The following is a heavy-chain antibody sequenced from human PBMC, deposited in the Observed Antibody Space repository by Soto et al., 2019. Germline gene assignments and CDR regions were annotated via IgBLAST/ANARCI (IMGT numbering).Heavy chain of an antibody. D-gene: IGHD2-15*01. J-gene: IGHJ4*02. CDR3: ARDSGSVVVVAAAYVFDY. V-gene: IGHV3-33*01. CDR1: GFTFSSYG. CDR2: IWYDGSNK. Sequence: QVQLVESGGGVVQPGRSLRLSCAASGFTFSSYGMHWVRQAPGKGLEWVAVIWYDGSNKYYADSVKGRFTISRDNSKNTLYLQMNSLRAEDRAVYYCARDSGSVVVVAAAYVFDYWGQGTLVTVSS.